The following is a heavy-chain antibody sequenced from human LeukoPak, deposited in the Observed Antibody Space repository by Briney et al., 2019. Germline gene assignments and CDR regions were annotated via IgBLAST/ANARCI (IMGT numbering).Heavy chain of an antibody. CDR1: GFTFSTYV. D-gene: IGHD2-15*01. CDR3: AKVDIEVVVAATLLDY. V-gene: IGHV3-23*01. Sequence: GGSLRLSCAASGFTFSTYVMIWVRQAPGKGLEWVSAISGSGGSTYYADSVKGRFTTSRDNSKNTLYLQMNSLRAEDTAVYYCAKVDIEVVVAATLLDYWGQGTLVTVSS. CDR2: ISGSGGST. J-gene: IGHJ4*02.